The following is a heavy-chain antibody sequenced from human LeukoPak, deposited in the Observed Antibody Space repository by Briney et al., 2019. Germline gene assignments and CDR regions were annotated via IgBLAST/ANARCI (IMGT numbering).Heavy chain of an antibody. J-gene: IGHJ6*02. Sequence: ASVKVSCKASGYTFTSYGISWVRQAPGQGLEWIGWISAYNGNTNYAQELQGRVTMTTDTSTSTAYMELRSLRPDDTAVYYCASFIFYGSGSRPYPSSYGMDVWGQETTVTVSS. CDR2: ISAYNGNT. D-gene: IGHD3-10*01. V-gene: IGHV1-18*01. CDR1: GYTFTSYG. CDR3: ASFIFYGSGSRPYPSSYGMDV.